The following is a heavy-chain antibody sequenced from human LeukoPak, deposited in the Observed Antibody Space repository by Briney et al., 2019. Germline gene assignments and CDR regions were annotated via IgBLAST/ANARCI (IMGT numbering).Heavy chain of an antibody. CDR3: ARENIVVVTAIRDAFGI. Sequence: GGSLRLSCAASGFTFSSYVMNWVRQAPGKGLEWVSAITGSGGSTYYADSVKGRFTISRDNSKNSLCLQMNSLRDEDTAVYYCARENIVVVTAIRDAFGIWGQGTMVTVSS. CDR1: GFTFSSYV. CDR2: ITGSGGST. V-gene: IGHV3-23*01. J-gene: IGHJ3*02. D-gene: IGHD2-21*02.